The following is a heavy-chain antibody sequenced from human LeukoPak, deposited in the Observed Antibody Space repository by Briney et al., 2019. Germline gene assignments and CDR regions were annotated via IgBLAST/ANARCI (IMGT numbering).Heavy chain of an antibody. V-gene: IGHV1-69*04. J-gene: IGHJ4*02. Sequence: SVKVSCKASGYTFSSYAISWVRQAPGQGLEWMGRIIPILGIANYAQKFQGRVTITADKSTSTAYMELSSLRSEDTAVYYCAREGGYNTFDYWGQGTLVTVSS. CDR1: GYTFSSYA. D-gene: IGHD5-24*01. CDR3: AREGGYNTFDY. CDR2: IIPILGIA.